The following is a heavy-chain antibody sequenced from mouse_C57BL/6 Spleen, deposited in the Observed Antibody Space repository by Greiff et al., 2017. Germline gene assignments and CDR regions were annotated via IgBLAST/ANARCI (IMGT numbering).Heavy chain of an antibody. CDR2: INPSNGGT. V-gene: IGHV1-53*01. CDR1: GYTFTSYW. J-gene: IGHJ3*01. CDR3: ARGGSYDGYYVPPFAY. Sequence: QVQLQQPGTELVKPGASVKLSCKASGYTFTSYWMHWVKQRPGQGLEWIGNINPSNGGTNYNEKFKSKATLTVDKSSSTAYMQLSSLTSEDSAVYYCARGGSYDGYYVPPFAYWGQGTLVTVSA. D-gene: IGHD2-3*01.